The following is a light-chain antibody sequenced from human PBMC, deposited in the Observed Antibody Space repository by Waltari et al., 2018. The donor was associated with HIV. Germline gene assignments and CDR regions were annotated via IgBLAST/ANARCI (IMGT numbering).Light chain of an antibody. CDR2: GRD. CDR3: AVWDDSVNGYV. CDR1: SANIGKYV. V-gene: IGLV1-44*01. J-gene: IGLJ1*01. Sequence: QSALTQPPSTSGTPGQRVTISCSGSSANIGKYVVNWFQQVPGTAPKLLVSGRDQRPSGLPDRFSGSKSGTSGSLAISGLQSEDEGDYYCAVWDDSVNGYVFGTGTKVTVL.